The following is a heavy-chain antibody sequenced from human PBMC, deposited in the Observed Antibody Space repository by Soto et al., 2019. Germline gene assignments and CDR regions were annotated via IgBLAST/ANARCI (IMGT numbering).Heavy chain of an antibody. J-gene: IGHJ6*02. Sequence: QVVESGGGLVQPGGSLRLSCAASGFTVSSSYLAWVRQAPWKWLEWVSVIYSGGNTYYADSVKDRFTISRDNSKNTVYLQMNSLRAEDTAVYYCAIITYGTYGMDVWGQGTTVTVSS. CDR2: IYSGGNT. CDR3: AIITYGTYGMDV. CDR1: GFTVSSSY. V-gene: IGHV3-66*01. D-gene: IGHD4-17*01.